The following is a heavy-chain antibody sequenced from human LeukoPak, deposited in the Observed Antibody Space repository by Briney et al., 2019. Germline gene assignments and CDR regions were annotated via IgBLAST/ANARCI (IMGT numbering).Heavy chain of an antibody. CDR1: GFTFTNYY. V-gene: IGHV1-46*01. Sequence: GASVKVSCKASGFTFTNYYMHWVRQAPGQGLEWMGIINLSGGSTSYPQKFQGRVTMTRDTSTSTVYMELSSLRSGDTAVYYCARDLDYGEKSEDFWGQGTLSPSPQ. CDR2: INLSGGST. J-gene: IGHJ4*02. D-gene: IGHD4-17*01. CDR3: ARDLDYGEKSEDF.